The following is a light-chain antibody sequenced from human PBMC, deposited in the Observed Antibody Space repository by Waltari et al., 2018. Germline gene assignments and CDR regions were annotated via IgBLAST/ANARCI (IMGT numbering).Light chain of an antibody. CDR2: DIT. Sequence: WHQHHPGNAPKRLIYDITKPPSVVSKRFSGSKAGNTSSLTIAGLHAEDVANYCCGSYTSRSAVVFGGGTKLTVL. V-gene: IGLV2-14*03. CDR3: GSYTSRSAVV. J-gene: IGLJ2*01.